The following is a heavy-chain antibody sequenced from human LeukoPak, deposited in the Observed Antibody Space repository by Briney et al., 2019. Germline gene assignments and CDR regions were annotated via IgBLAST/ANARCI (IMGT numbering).Heavy chain of an antibody. CDR1: GFTFINYW. V-gene: IGHV3-7*01. CDR3: ATYSSLNRREFQY. Sequence: GGSLRLSCAASGFTFINYWMNWVRQAPGKGLEWVANINQDGSEKYYVDSVKGRFTISRDNAKNSLYLQMNSLRAEDTAVYYCATYSSLNRREFQYWGQGTLLTVSS. D-gene: IGHD3-22*01. CDR2: INQDGSEK. J-gene: IGHJ1*01.